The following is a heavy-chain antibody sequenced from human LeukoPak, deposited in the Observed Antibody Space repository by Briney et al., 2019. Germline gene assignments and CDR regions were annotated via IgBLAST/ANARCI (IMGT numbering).Heavy chain of an antibody. J-gene: IGHJ1*01. V-gene: IGHV3-48*04. CDR1: GFTFSSYS. CDR2: ISSSGSTI. D-gene: IGHD4/OR15-4a*01. CDR3: ARNRPAGYDYDYGFELQH. Sequence: GGSLRLSCAASGFTFSSYSMNWVRQAPGKGLEWVSYISSSGSTIYYADSAKGRFTISRDNAKNSLYLQMNSLRADDTAVYFCARNRPAGYDYDYGFELQHWGQGTLVTVSS.